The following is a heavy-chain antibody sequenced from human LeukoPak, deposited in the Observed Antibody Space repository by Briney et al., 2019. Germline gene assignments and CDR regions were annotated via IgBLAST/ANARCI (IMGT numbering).Heavy chain of an antibody. V-gene: IGHV4-59*02. Sequence: SETLSLTCAVSGGSVSGHYWDWIRQPPGKGLEWIGYIYASGSASYNPSLKSRVTISLDTSENHVSLSLTSVTAADTAVYYCAREAPGGSGWTFFDYWGQGSLVTVSS. D-gene: IGHD6-19*01. CDR2: IYASGSA. CDR1: GGSVSGHY. J-gene: IGHJ4*02. CDR3: AREAPGGSGWTFFDY.